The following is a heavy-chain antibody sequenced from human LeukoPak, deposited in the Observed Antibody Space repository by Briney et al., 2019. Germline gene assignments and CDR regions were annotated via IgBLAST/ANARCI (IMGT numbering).Heavy chain of an antibody. D-gene: IGHD5-24*01. V-gene: IGHV2-5*01. CDR2: IQWNDDK. J-gene: IGHJ4*02. CDR3: ARDRSRDGYKSEPFDF. Sequence: SGPTLVKPTQTLTLTCTFSGFSLSISGVGVGWIRQPPGKALEWLALIQWNDDKRYSPSLKSRLTITKDTSKNQVVLTLTNMDPVDTATYYCARDRSRDGYKSEPFDFWGQGTLVTVSS. CDR1: GFSLSISGVG.